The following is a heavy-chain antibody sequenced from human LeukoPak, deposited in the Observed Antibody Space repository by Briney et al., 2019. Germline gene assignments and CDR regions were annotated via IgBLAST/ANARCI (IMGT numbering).Heavy chain of an antibody. CDR1: GGSISGDHW. V-gene: IGHV4-4*02. Sequence: SGTLSLTCAVSGGSISGDHWWSWVRQAPGKGLEWIGEIHHSGSTNYDPSLKSRVTISVDRSKNQFSLKLSSVTAADTAVYYCARDPLDYGGNSGSSFDIWGQGTMVTVSS. D-gene: IGHD4-23*01. CDR3: ARDPLDYGGNSGSSFDI. J-gene: IGHJ3*02. CDR2: IHHSGST.